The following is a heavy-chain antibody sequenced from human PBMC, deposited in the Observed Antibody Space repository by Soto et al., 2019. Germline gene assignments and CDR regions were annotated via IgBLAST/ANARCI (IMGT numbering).Heavy chain of an antibody. CDR1: GFTLSNYW. V-gene: IGHV3-74*01. D-gene: IGHD2-2*01. J-gene: IGHJ4*02. CDR3: ARSPCTGTRCSAPFHY. CDR2: IKSGGGTT. Sequence: EVQLVESGGGLVQHGESLRLSCAASGFTLSNYWMHWVRQAPGKELVWDSRIKSGGGTTNYADSVRGRFTISRDNAKNMLYLHMNSLTTEHTAVYYCARSPCTGTRCSAPFHYWGQGALVTVSS.